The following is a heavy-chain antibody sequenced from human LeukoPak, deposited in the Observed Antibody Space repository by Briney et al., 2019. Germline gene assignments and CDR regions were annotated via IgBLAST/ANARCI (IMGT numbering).Heavy chain of an antibody. CDR3: ATSSIAARDPRKNAFDI. CDR2: ISLGVGST. J-gene: IGHJ3*02. Sequence: GASVKVSCKASGYTFTSYGISWVRQAPGQGLEWMGIISLGVGSTNYAQKLQGRITMTRDMSTSTVYMDLSSLRSEDTAVYYCATSSIAARDPRKNAFDIWGQGTMVTVSS. D-gene: IGHD6-6*01. V-gene: IGHV1-46*01. CDR1: GYTFTSYG.